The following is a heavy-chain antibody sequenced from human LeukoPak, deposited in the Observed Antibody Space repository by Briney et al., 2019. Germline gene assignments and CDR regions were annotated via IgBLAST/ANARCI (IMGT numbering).Heavy chain of an antibody. CDR3: ATQEVGSTQPGGVDY. CDR1: GYALTELS. CDR2: FDPEDGET. D-gene: IGHD3-16*01. V-gene: IGHV1-24*01. Sequence: ASVKVSCKVSGYALTELSMHWVRQAPGKGLEWMGGFDPEDGETIYAQKFQGRVTMTEDTSTDTAYMELSSLRSEDTAVYYCATQEVGSTQPGGVDYWGQGTLVTVSS. J-gene: IGHJ4*02.